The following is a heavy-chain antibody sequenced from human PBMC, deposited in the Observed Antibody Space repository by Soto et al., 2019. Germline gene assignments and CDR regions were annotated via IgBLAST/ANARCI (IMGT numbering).Heavy chain of an antibody. D-gene: IGHD3-16*02. V-gene: IGHV3-30-3*01. Sequence: QVQLVESGGGVVQPGRSLRLSCAASGFTFSSYAMHWVRQAPGKGLEWVAVISYDGSNKYYADSVKGRFTISRDNSKNTLYLQMNRLRAEDTAVYYCARDQTTFGGVIAPLGAFDIWGQGTMVTVSS. J-gene: IGHJ3*02. CDR2: ISYDGSNK. CDR1: GFTFSSYA. CDR3: ARDQTTFGGVIAPLGAFDI.